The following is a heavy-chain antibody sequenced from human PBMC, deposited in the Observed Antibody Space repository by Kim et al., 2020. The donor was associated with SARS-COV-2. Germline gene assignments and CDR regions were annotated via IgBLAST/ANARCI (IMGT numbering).Heavy chain of an antibody. J-gene: IGHJ6*02. Sequence: SETLSLTCTVSGGSISSGGYYLSWIRQHPGKGLEWIGYIYYSGSTYYNPSLKSRVTISVDTSKNQFSLKLSSVTAADTAVYYCARAHRTIFGVVEYMDVCGQGTTVTVSS. V-gene: IGHV4-31*03. CDR2: IYYSGST. D-gene: IGHD3-3*01. CDR1: GGSISSGGYY. CDR3: ARAHRTIFGVVEYMDV.